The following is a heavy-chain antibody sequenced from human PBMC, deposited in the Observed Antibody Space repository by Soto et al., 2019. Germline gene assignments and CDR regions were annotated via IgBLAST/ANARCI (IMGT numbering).Heavy chain of an antibody. J-gene: IGHJ4*02. D-gene: IGHD3-10*01. CDR2: ISWNGAAT. V-gene: IGHV3-9*01. CDR3: ANLPLYGSGFDC. CDR1: GFTFDDYA. Sequence: EAQLVESGGGLVQPGRSLRLSCVASGFTFDDYAIHWVRRAPGKGLEWVSGISWNGAATGYADSVKGRFTISRDNAKNSLYLHMSSLRTEDTAIYYSANLPLYGSGFDCWGQGTLVTVSS.